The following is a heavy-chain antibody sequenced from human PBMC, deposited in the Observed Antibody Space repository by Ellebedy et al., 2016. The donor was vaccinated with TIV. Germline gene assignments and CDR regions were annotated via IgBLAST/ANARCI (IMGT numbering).Heavy chain of an antibody. J-gene: IGHJ6*02. D-gene: IGHD3-16*01. CDR1: GFTFSSHS. Sequence: GESLKISCAASGFTFSSHSMNWVRQAPGKGLEWVSCIGTTGNAVYYADSVKGRFTISRDNAMNSLYLEMNSLRDEDTAVYYCARVRGTYAYGMDVWGQGTTVTVSS. V-gene: IGHV3-48*02. CDR2: IGTTGNAV. CDR3: ARVRGTYAYGMDV.